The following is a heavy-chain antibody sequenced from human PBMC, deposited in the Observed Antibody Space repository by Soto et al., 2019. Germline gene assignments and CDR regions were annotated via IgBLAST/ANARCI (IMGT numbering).Heavy chain of an antibody. Sequence: GGSLRLSCAASGFTFNSYEMNWVRQAPGKGLEWISYISGGGSTRDYAASVEGRFTVSRDNAKNLLYLQMNGLRAEDTAVYYCVRGGSGATSGDLFDAWGQGXLVTV. CDR2: ISGGGSTR. CDR1: GFTFNSYE. J-gene: IGHJ3*01. D-gene: IGHD3-10*01. CDR3: VRGGSGATSGDLFDA. V-gene: IGHV3-48*03.